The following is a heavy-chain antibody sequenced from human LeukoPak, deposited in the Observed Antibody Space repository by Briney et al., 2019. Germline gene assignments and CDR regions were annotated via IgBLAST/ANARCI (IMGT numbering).Heavy chain of an antibody. CDR2: IKHSGST. D-gene: IGHD6-13*01. V-gene: IGHV4-34*01. J-gene: IGHJ5*02. CDR1: GGSFSGYY. CDR3: ASAPSTIAAAGSSWFDP. Sequence: PSETLSLTCAVYGGSFSGYYWSWIRQPPGKGLGWIGEIKHSGSTNYNPSLKSRVTISVDTSKNQFSLKLSSVTAADTAVYYCASAPSTIAAAGSSWFDPWGQGTLVTVSS.